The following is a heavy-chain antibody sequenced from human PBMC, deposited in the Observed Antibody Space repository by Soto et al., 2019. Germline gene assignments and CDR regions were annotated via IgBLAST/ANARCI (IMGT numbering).Heavy chain of an antibody. CDR2: ISYDGSNK. D-gene: IGHD6-6*01. J-gene: IGHJ6*02. CDR1: GFTFSSYA. CDR3: ARDXTPLARHDYYYYYGMDV. Sequence: PGGSLRLSCAASGFTFSSYAMHWVRQAPGKGLEWVAVISYDGSNKYYADSVKGRFTISRDNSKNTLYLQMNSLRAEDTAVYYCARDXTPLARHDYYYYYGMDVWGQGTTVTVSS. V-gene: IGHV3-30-3*01.